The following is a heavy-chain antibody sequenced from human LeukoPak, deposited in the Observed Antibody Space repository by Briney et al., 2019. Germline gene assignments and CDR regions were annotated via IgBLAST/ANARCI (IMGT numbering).Heavy chain of an antibody. CDR3: ARLSSGWSQDY. CDR1: GGSISSYY. CDR2: IYYSGST. D-gene: IGHD6-19*01. Sequence: PSETLSLTCSVSGGSISSYYWSWIRQPPGKGLEWIGYIYYSGSTNYNPSLKSRVTISVDTSKNQFSLKLSSVTAADTAVYYCARLSSGWSQDYWGQGTLVTVSS. J-gene: IGHJ4*02. V-gene: IGHV4-59*08.